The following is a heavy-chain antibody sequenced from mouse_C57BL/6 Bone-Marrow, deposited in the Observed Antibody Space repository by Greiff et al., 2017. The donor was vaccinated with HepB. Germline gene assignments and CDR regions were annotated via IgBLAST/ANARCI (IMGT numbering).Heavy chain of an antibody. V-gene: IGHV1-85*01. CDR1: GYTFTSYD. Sequence: VQLQQSGPELVKPGASVKLSCKASGYTFTSYDINWVKQRPGQGLEWIGWIYPRAGSTKYNEKFKGKATLTVDTSSSTAYMELHSLTSEDSAVYFCAREGASTMVTTRTWYFDVWGTGTTVTVSS. D-gene: IGHD2-1*01. CDR3: AREGASTMVTTRTWYFDV. J-gene: IGHJ1*03. CDR2: IYPRAGST.